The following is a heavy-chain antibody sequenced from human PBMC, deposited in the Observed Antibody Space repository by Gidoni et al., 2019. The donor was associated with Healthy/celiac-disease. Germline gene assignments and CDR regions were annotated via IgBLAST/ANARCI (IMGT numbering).Heavy chain of an antibody. CDR1: GFPFSDYY. J-gene: IGHJ6*02. CDR2: ISSSSSYI. CDR3: ARDRCSSTSCYSYYYGMDV. D-gene: IGHD2-2*01. Sequence: QVQLVESGGGLVKPGGSLRLSCAASGFPFSDYYMSWNRKAPGKGLEWFSYISSSSSYINYADSVKGRFTISRDNAKNSLYLQMNSLRAEDTAVYYCARDRCSSTSCYSYYYGMDVWGQGTTVTVSS. V-gene: IGHV3-11*06.